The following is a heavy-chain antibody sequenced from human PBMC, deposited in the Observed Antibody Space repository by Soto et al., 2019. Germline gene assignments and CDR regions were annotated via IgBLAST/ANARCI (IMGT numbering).Heavy chain of an antibody. Sequence: QVQLQESGPGLVKPSETLSLTCTVSGGSISTYYWSWIRQPPGKGLEWIGYIYYNGSTNYNPSLKIRVTISVDTSSNQFSLKLSSVTTADTAVYYCARGRYCSGGTCYELGFDYWGQGSLVPVSS. V-gene: IGHV4-59*01. D-gene: IGHD2-15*01. J-gene: IGHJ4*02. CDR3: ARGRYCSGGTCYELGFDY. CDR1: GGSISTYY. CDR2: IYYNGST.